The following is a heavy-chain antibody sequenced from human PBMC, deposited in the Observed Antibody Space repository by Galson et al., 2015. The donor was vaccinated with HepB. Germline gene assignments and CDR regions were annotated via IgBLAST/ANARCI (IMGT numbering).Heavy chain of an antibody. V-gene: IGHV3-30-3*01. CDR2: ISYDGSNK. CDR1: GFTFSSYA. J-gene: IGHJ6*02. D-gene: IGHD2-21*01. Sequence: SLRLSCAASGFTFSSYAMHWVRQAPGKGLEWVAVISYDGSNKYYADSVKGRFTISRDNSKNTLYLQMNSLRAEDTAVYYCARVRDCGGDCYYGMDVWGQGTTVTVSS. CDR3: ARVRDCGGDCYYGMDV.